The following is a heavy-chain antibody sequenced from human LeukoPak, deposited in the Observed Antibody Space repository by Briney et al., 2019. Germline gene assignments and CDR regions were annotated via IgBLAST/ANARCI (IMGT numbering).Heavy chain of an antibody. Sequence: PPETLSLTCAVYGGSFSGYYWSWIRQPPGKGLEWIGEINHSGSTNYNPSLKSRVTISVDTSKNQFSLKLSSVTAADTAVYYCARRHQLLWYFQHWGQGTLVTVSS. V-gene: IGHV4-34*01. D-gene: IGHD2-2*01. CDR2: INHSGST. CDR3: ARRHQLLWYFQH. J-gene: IGHJ1*01. CDR1: GGSFSGYY.